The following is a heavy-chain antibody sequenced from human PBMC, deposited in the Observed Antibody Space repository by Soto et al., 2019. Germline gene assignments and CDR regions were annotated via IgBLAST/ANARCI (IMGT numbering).Heavy chain of an antibody. CDR3: ARGKVVGMVYYYYYGMDV. CDR1: GGSFSGYY. D-gene: IGHD2-8*01. J-gene: IGHJ6*02. V-gene: IGHV4-34*01. Sequence: PSETLSLTCAVYGGSFSGYYWSWIRQPSGKGLEWIGEINHSGSTNYNPSLKSRVTISVDTSKNQFSLKLSSVTAADTAVYYCARGKVVGMVYYYYYGMDVWGQGTTVTVS. CDR2: INHSGST.